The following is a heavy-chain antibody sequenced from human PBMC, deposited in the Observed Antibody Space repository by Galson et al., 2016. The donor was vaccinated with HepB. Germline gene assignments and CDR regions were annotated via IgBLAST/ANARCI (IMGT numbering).Heavy chain of an antibody. J-gene: IGHJ4*02. CDR1: GGSISSGAYF. CDR2: IYYSVAT. Sequence: TLSLTCTVSGGSISSGAYFWSWIRQAPGKGLEWIGYIYYSVATHYNPSLESRVTISIDTSENQLSLNLRYLTAADTAVYYCASSRGVGYCSGGNCFEPLDHWGQGTLVTVSS. CDR3: ASSRGVGYCSGGNCFEPLDH. V-gene: IGHV4-31*03. D-gene: IGHD2-15*01.